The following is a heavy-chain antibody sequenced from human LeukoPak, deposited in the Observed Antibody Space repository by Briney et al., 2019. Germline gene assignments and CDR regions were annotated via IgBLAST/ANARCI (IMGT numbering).Heavy chain of an antibody. CDR1: GFPLSSYG. CDR2: ISSSSSYI. CDR3: ATQIVVVPAAIGY. D-gene: IGHD2-2*02. V-gene: IGHV3-21*01. Sequence: GGSLRLSCAASGFPLSSYGMDWVRLAPGKGLEWVSSISSSSSYIYYADSVKGRFTISRDNAKNSLYLQMSSLRAEDTAVYYCATQIVVVPAAIGYWGQGTLVTVSS. J-gene: IGHJ4*02.